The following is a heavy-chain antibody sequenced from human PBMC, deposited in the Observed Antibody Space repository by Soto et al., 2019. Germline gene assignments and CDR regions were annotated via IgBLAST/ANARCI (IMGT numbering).Heavy chain of an antibody. CDR3: ARGRGYCGGTNCYLDY. V-gene: IGHV3-48*02. CDR2: ISSSGSTI. D-gene: IGHD2-21*01. Sequence: GGSLRLSCAASGFSFSSHSMKWVRQAPGKGLEWVSYISSSGSTIYYADSVKGRFTISRDNAKNSLYLQMNSLRDDDTAVYYCARGRGYCGGTNCYLDYWGQGALVTVAS. CDR1: GFSFSSHS. J-gene: IGHJ4*02.